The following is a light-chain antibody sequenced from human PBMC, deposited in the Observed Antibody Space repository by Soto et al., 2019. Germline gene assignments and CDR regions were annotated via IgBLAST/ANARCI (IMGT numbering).Light chain of an antibody. CDR1: TGAVTNGHY. CDR2: DTT. J-gene: IGLJ1*01. Sequence: QAVVTHPPSLTLSPGGTVTLTCASSTGAVTNGHYPYWFQQKPGQAPRTLIYDTTNRHSWTAARFVGSLLGSKAALTLSCAQREEEDEYYGLLFYGGACVIGAGAKVIGL. V-gene: IGLV7-46*01. CDR3: LLFYGGACV.